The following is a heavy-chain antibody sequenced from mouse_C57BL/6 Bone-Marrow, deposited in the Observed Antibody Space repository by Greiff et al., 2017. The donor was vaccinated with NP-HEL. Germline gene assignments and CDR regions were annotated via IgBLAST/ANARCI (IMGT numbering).Heavy chain of an antibody. Sequence: VQLQQSGPELVKPGASVKISCKASGYTFTDYYMNWVKQSHGKSLEWIGDINPNNGGTSYNQKFKGKATLTVDKSSSTAYMELRSLTSEDSAVYYCASFYDGYYKAYWGQGTLVTVSA. V-gene: IGHV1-26*01. J-gene: IGHJ3*01. D-gene: IGHD2-3*01. CDR3: ASFYDGYYKAY. CDR1: GYTFTDYY. CDR2: INPNNGGT.